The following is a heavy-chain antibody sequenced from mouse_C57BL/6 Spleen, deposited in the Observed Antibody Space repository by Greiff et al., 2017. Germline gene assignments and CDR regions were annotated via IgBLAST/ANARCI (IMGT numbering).Heavy chain of an antibody. CDR1: GYTFTSYC. CDR2: IYPSDSGT. D-gene: IGHD1-3*01. Sequence: VQLQQSGAELVRPGASVKLSCKASGYTFTSYCMDWVKQRPGQGLEWIGNIYPSDSGTHYNQKFKDKDTLTVDKSSSTAYMQLSSLTSEDSAVYYCARFPCYSGSGRWFAYWGQGTLVTVSA. CDR3: ARFPCYSGSGRWFAY. J-gene: IGHJ3*01. V-gene: IGHV1-61*01.